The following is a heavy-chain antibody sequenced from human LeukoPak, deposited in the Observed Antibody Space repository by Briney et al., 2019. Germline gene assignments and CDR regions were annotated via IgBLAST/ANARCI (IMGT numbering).Heavy chain of an antibody. D-gene: IGHD5-18*01. CDR2: ISSIGSTI. CDR3: AREGAMVYYFHY. V-gene: IGHV3-11*01. Sequence: PGGSLRLSCAASGFTFSDYYMSWIRQAPGKGLEWVSYISSIGSTIYYADSVKGRFTISRDNAKNSLYLQINRLRAEDTAVYYCAREGAMVYYFHYWGQGTLVTVSS. J-gene: IGHJ4*02. CDR1: GFTFSDYY.